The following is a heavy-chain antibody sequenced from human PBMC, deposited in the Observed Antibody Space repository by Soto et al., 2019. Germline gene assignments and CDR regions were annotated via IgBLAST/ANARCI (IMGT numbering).Heavy chain of an antibody. V-gene: IGHV3-30-3*01. J-gene: IGHJ4*02. CDR1: GFTFSRYS. CDR3: ARDYFDSGGFYSDLLGF. CDR2: GSNE. D-gene: IGHD3-22*01. Sequence: QVKLVESGGGVVQPGTSLRLSCAASGFTFSRYSLHWVRQAPGKGLEWVAGSNEYYADYMKGRFTISRDNSKAMLYLQMNNLRAEDAAVYYCARDYFDSGGFYSDLLGFWGQGTLVTVPS.